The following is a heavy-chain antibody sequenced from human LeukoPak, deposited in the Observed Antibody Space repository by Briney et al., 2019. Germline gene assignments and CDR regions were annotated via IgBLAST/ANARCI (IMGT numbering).Heavy chain of an antibody. CDR3: ALRGIAAADTNFFDY. J-gene: IGHJ4*02. CDR1: GFTFSSYA. CDR2: ITGGGGST. V-gene: IGHV3-23*01. Sequence: GGSLRLSCAAFGFTFSSYAMSWVRQAPGKGLEWVSGITGGGGSTYYADSVKGRFTISRDNSKNTLYLQMNSLRAEDTAVYYCALRGIAAADTNFFDYWGQGTLVTVSS. D-gene: IGHD6-13*01.